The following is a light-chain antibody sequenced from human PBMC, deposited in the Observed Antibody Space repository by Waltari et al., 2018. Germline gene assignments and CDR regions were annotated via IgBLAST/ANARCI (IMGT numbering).Light chain of an antibody. V-gene: IGLV2-14*03. CDR1: SRDVGAYTY. CDR2: DVS. Sequence: QSALTQPASVSGSPGQSITISCTGTSRDVGAYTYISWYQQHPGKVPKVMIFDVSNRASGVSNRFSGSKSGNTACLTISGLQAEDEADYYCTSYTSRNTLVFGSGTKVTVL. J-gene: IGLJ1*01. CDR3: TSYTSRNTLV.